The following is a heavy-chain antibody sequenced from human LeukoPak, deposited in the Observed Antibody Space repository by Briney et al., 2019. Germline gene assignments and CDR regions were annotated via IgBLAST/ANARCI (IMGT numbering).Heavy chain of an antibody. J-gene: IGHJ4*02. CDR2: ISSSSSYI. CDR1: GFTFSSYS. V-gene: IGHV3-21*01. Sequence: GGSLRLSCAASGFTFSSYSMNWVRQAPGKGLEWISSISSSSSYIYYAGSVKGRFTISRDNAKNSLYLQMNSLRAEDTAVYYCARARRYCSSTSCQFDYWGQGTLVTVSS. CDR3: ARARRYCSSTSCQFDY. D-gene: IGHD2-2*01.